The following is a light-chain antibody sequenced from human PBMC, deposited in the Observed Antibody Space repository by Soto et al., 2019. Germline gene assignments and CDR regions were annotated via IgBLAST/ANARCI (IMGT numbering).Light chain of an antibody. CDR1: QSVSSN. J-gene: IGKJ1*01. CDR2: GAS. CDR3: QQYHNWPPGT. Sequence: EIVMTQSPATLSVSPGERATLSCRASQSVSSNLAWYQQKPGQTPRLLTYGASTRATGIPARFSGSGSGTEFTLTISSLQSVDFAVYYCQQYHNWPPGTFGQGTKVEIK. V-gene: IGKV3-15*01.